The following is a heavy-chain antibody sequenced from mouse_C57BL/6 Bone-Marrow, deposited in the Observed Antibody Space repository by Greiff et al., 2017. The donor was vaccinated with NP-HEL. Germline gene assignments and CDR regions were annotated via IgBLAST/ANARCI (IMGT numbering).Heavy chain of an antibody. Sequence: VQLQQSGAELVKPGASVSLSCKASGYAFRSYWMNWVKERPGKGLEWIGQIYPGDGDPKYNGKFKGKATLTADKSSSTAYMQVSSLTSEDSAVYFCARGDYGSSRFGYAMDYWGQGTSVTVSS. CDR3: ARGDYGSSRFGYAMDY. CDR2: IYPGDGDP. CDR1: GYAFRSYW. J-gene: IGHJ4*01. D-gene: IGHD1-1*01. V-gene: IGHV1-80*01.